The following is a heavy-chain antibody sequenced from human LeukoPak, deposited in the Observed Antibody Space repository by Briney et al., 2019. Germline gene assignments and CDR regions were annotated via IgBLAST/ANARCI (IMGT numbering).Heavy chain of an antibody. D-gene: IGHD4-17*01. V-gene: IGHV4-59*01. CDR1: GGSISSYY. J-gene: IGHJ4*02. CDR2: IYYSGST. Sequence: SETLSLTCTVSGGSISSYYWSWIRQPPGKGLEWIGYIYYSGSTNYNPSLKSRVTISVDTSRNQFSLKLSSVTAADTAVYYCARGNTVTEKPFDYWGQGTLVTVSS. CDR3: ARGNTVTEKPFDY.